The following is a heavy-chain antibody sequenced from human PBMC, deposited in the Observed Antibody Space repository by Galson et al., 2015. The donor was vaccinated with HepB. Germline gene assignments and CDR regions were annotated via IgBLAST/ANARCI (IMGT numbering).Heavy chain of an antibody. CDR1: GFTFSSYS. J-gene: IGHJ2*01. CDR3: ARDPPTWIWYFDL. Sequence: SLRLSCAASGFTFSSYSMNWVRQAPGKGLEWVSYISGSSSTIYYADSVKGRFTISRDNSKNSLYLQMNSLRAKDTAVYYCARDPPTWIWYFDLCGRGTLVTVAS. D-gene: IGHD5-12*01. V-gene: IGHV3-48*01. CDR2: ISGSSSTI.